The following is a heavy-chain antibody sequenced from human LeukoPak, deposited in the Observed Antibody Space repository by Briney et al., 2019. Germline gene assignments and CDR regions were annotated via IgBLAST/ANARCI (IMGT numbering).Heavy chain of an antibody. Sequence: PGGSLRLSCAASGFTFSSYAMHWVRQAPGKGLEGVAVISYDGSNKYYADSVKGRFTISRDNSKNTLYLQMNSLRAEDTAVYYCAREDTAMAPVYYFDYWGQGTLVTVSS. CDR3: AREDTAMAPVYYFDY. V-gene: IGHV3-30-3*01. CDR2: ISYDGSNK. D-gene: IGHD5-18*01. J-gene: IGHJ4*02. CDR1: GFTFSSYA.